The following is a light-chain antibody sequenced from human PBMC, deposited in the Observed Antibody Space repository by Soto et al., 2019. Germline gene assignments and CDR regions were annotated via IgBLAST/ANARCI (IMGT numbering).Light chain of an antibody. V-gene: IGKV3-11*01. CDR3: QQRSNWPPIT. CDR1: QSVKTF. CDR2: DAS. Sequence: EIVLTQSPATLSLSPGARDPLSCRASQSVKTFLVWYPQRPGQAPRLLIYDASHRAAGIPARFSGSGFGTDFTLTISSLEPEDAAVYYCQQRSNWPPITFGQGTRLEIK. J-gene: IGKJ5*01.